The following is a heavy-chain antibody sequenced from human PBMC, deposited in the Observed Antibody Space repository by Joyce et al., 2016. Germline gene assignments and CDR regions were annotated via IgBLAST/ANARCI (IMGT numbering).Heavy chain of an antibody. CDR1: GFTFNTYG. D-gene: IGHD4-17*01. CDR2: IWFDGSNK. CDR3: ARDQDYGDLHPEY. Sequence: QVQLVESWGGAVQPGRSLRLSCEASGFTFNTYGMHWVRQAPGKGLEWVAFIWFDGSNKYYAESVKGRFTISRDNSNDTLWLQMSSVRADDTAVYYCARDQDYGDLHPEYWGQGTLVTVSS. V-gene: IGHV3-33*01. J-gene: IGHJ4*02.